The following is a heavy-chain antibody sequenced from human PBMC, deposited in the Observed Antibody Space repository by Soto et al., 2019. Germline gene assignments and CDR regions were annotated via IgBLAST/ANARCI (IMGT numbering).Heavy chain of an antibody. Sequence: QVQLVQSGPEVKKPGASVKVSCKASGYSLTSYGVSWVRQAPGQGLECMGWISANSGNTDYAQKFRGRVTMTTETSTSTAYMDLRSLRSDDTAVYYCVRDPQRNDYWGQGTLVTVSS. CDR3: VRDPQRNDY. V-gene: IGHV1-18*04. CDR1: GYSLTSYG. J-gene: IGHJ4*02. CDR2: ISANSGNT. D-gene: IGHD6-25*01.